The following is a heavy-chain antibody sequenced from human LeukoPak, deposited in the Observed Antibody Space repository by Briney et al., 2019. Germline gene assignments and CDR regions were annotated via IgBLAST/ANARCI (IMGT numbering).Heavy chain of an antibody. CDR1: GGSFSGYY. Sequence: KPAETLSLTCAVYGGSFSGYYWSWIRQPPGKGLEWIGEINHSGSTNYNPSLKSRVTISVDTSKNQFSLKLSSVIAADTAVYYCARGEEYYGSGSYYNRGFDYWGQGTLVTVSS. CDR3: ARGEEYYGSGSYYNRGFDY. J-gene: IGHJ4*02. CDR2: INHSGST. V-gene: IGHV4-34*01. D-gene: IGHD3-10*01.